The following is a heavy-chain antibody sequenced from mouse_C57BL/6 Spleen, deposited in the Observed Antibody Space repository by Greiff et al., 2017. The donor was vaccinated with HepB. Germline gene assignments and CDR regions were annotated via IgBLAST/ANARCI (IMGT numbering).Heavy chain of an antibody. Sequence: QVQLQQPGTELVKPGASVKLSCKASGYTFTSYWTHWVKQRPGQGLEWMGNINPSNGGTNYNEKFKSKATLTVDKASSTAYMQISSLTSEDSAVYYCARSPLYAPYAMDYWGQGTSVTVSS. D-gene: IGHD2-3*01. CDR3: ARSPLYAPYAMDY. V-gene: IGHV1-53*01. CDR1: GYTFTSYW. J-gene: IGHJ4*01. CDR2: INPSNGGT.